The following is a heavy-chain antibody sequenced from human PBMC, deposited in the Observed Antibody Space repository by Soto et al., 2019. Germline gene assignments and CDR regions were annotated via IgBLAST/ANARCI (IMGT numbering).Heavy chain of an antibody. CDR1: GGGNLRDYR. CDR3: ARDPDTHYDFWSGPDY. Sequence: ASVKVSCKASGGGNLRDYRTTWVRRAPGQGLEWMGGIIPKNGSANYAQNFQGRVTITADESANTAYMELRSLRSEDTAVYYCARDPDTHYDFWSGPDYWGQGTLVTVSS. CDR2: IIPKNGSA. D-gene: IGHD3-3*01. V-gene: IGHV1-69*13. J-gene: IGHJ4*02.